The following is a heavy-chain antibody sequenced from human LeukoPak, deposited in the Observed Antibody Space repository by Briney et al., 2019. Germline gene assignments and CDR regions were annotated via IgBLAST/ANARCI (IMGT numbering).Heavy chain of an antibody. V-gene: IGHV3-23*01. CDR2: ISGSGGRT. CDR1: GFSFSSYA. Sequence: PGGSLRLSCAASGFSFSSYAMSWVRQAPGKGLEWVSGISGSGGRTYYADSVKGRFTISRDNSKNTLYLQMNSLRAEDTAVYYCAEDNEGNYYPAYFDYWGQGILVTVSS. D-gene: IGHD1-26*01. J-gene: IGHJ4*02. CDR3: AEDNEGNYYPAYFDY.